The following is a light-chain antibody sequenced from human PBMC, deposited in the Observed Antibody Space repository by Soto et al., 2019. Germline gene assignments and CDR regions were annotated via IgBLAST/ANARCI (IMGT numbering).Light chain of an antibody. Sequence: QSVVTQEPSLTVSPGGTVTLTCGSSTGPVTSNLHPFWFQQKPGQVPRTLIYDTTNKHSWTPARFSGSLLGGKAALTLSGAQPEDEADYYCFLSYYLFGGGTKLTVL. CDR1: TGPVTSNLH. CDR3: FLSYYL. CDR2: DTT. J-gene: IGLJ3*02. V-gene: IGLV7-46*01.